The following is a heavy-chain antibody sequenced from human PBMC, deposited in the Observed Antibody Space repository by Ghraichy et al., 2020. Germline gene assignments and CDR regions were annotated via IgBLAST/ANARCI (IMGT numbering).Heavy chain of an antibody. Sequence: GGSLRLSCAASGFTFSSYAMSWVRQAPGKGLEWVSAISASGSSTFYADSVKGRFTISRDNSKNTLYLHMNSLRAEDTAIYYCAKADGYSYSYGVYFDYWGQGTLVTVSS. CDR3: AKADGYSYSYGVYFDY. D-gene: IGHD5-18*01. J-gene: IGHJ4*02. V-gene: IGHV3-23*01. CDR1: GFTFSSYA. CDR2: ISASGSST.